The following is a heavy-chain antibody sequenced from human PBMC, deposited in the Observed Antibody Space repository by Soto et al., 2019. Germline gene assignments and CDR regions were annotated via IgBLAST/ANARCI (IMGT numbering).Heavy chain of an antibody. J-gene: IGHJ4*02. Sequence: EVQLVESGGGLVQPGRSLRLSCAASGFTFDDYAMHWVRQAPGKGLEWVSGISWNSGSIGYADSVKGRFTISRDNAKNSLSLQMNSLRAEDTALYYCAKGTWYQLRPFSYFDYWGQGTLVTVSS. CDR3: AKGTWYQLRPFSYFDY. D-gene: IGHD2-2*01. V-gene: IGHV3-9*01. CDR1: GFTFDDYA. CDR2: ISWNSGSI.